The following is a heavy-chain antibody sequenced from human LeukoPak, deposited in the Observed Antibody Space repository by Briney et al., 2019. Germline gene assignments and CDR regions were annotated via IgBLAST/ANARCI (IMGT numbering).Heavy chain of an antibody. D-gene: IGHD3-10*01. Sequence: GASVKVSCKVSGYTLTELSMHWVRQAPGKGLEWMGGFDPEDGETIYAQKFQGRITMTRDTSTSTVYMELSSLRSEDTAVYYCARGPGGSGSYSWVTDLGFWGQGTLVTVSS. V-gene: IGHV1-24*01. J-gene: IGHJ4*02. CDR2: FDPEDGET. CDR1: GYTLTELS. CDR3: ARGPGGSGSYSWVTDLGF.